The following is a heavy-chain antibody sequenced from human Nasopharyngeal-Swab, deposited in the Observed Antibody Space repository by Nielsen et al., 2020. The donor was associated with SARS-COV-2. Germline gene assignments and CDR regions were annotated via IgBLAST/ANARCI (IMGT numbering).Heavy chain of an antibody. J-gene: IGHJ6*02. V-gene: IGHV3-7*01. D-gene: IGHD6-19*01. CDR2: IKQDGSEK. CDR3: AREGTGVAGIWVHYYHYGMDV. Sequence: GGSLRLSCAASGFTFSSYWMSWVRQAPGKGLEWVANIKQDGSEKYYVDSVKGRFTISRDNAKNSLYLQMNSLRAGDTAVYYCAREGTGVAGIWVHYYHYGMDVWGQGTTVTVSS. CDR1: GFTFSSYW.